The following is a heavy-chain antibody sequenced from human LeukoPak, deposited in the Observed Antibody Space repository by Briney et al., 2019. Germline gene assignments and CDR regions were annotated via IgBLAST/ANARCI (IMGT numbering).Heavy chain of an antibody. J-gene: IGHJ6*02. CDR1: GFTFSSQD. CDR3: ARGCYSSPYYYYGMDV. V-gene: IGHV3-64*01. Sequence: PGGTLRLFQAASGFTFSSQDMHWARQAPGKGLEYVSAISSNGGSTYYANSVKGRFTISRDNSKNTLYLQMGSLRAEDMAVYYCARGCYSSPYYYYGMDVGGQGTTVTVSS. CDR2: ISSNGGST. D-gene: IGHD2-21*02.